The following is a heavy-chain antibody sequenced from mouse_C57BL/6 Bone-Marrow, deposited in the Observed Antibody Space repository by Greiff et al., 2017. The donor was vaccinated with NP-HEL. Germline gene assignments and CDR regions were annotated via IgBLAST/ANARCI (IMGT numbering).Heavy chain of an antibody. Sequence: VPVVESGAELAKPGASVKLSCKASGYTFPSYWMHWVKQRPGQGLEWIGYINSSSGYTKYNQKFKDKATLTADKSSSTAYMPLSSLTYEDSAVYYCARWRLRSYFDYWGQGTTLTVSS. D-gene: IGHD1-1*01. V-gene: IGHV1-7*01. CDR3: ARWRLRSYFDY. J-gene: IGHJ2*01. CDR2: INSSSGYT. CDR1: GYTFPSYW.